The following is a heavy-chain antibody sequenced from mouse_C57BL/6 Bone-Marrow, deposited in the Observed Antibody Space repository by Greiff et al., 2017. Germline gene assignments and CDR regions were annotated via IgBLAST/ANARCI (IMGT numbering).Heavy chain of an antibody. CDR2: INPNNGGT. CDR3: ARYSNSWFAY. D-gene: IGHD2-5*01. Sequence: EVKLQESGPELVKPGASVKIPCKASGYTFTDYNMDWVKQSHGKSLEWIGDINPNNGGTIYNQKFKGKATLTVDKSSSTAYMELRSLTSEDTAVYYFARYSNSWFAYWGQGTLVTVSA. V-gene: IGHV1-18*01. CDR1: GYTFTDYN. J-gene: IGHJ3*01.